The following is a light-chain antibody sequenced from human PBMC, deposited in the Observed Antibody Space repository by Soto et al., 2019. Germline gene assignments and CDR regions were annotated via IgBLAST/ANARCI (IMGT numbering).Light chain of an antibody. CDR3: QVWDSSSDRVV. CDR2: YDS. Sequence: SSELTQPPSVSVAPGKTARITCGGNNIGSKSVHWYQQKPGQAPVLVIYYDSDRPSGIPERFPGSNSGNTATLTISRVEAGDEADYYCQVWDSSSDRVVFGGGTKLTVL. V-gene: IGLV3-21*04. CDR1: NIGSKS. J-gene: IGLJ2*01.